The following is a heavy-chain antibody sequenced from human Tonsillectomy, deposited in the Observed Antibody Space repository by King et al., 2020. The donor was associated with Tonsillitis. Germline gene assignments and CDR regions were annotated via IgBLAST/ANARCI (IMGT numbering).Heavy chain of an antibody. CDR2: IDHSGVT. J-gene: IGHJ6*03. CDR1: GGSFSDYF. D-gene: IGHD3-22*01. Sequence: VQLQQWGAGLLKPSETLSLTCAVYGGSFSDYFWSWIRQPPGKGLGWIGEIDHSGVTNYNPSLKSRVTISVDTSKNQFSLKLTSVTAADTAVYYCSRGGSFYYDSSAKPYYFHYYMDVWGKGTTVTVSS. CDR3: SRGGSFYYDSSAKPYYFHYYMDV. V-gene: IGHV4-34*01.